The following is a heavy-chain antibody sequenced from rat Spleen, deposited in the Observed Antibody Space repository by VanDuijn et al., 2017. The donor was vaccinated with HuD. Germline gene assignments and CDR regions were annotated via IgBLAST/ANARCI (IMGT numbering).Heavy chain of an antibody. CDR1: GFTFSDYY. CDR3: TTVLQGHGFAY. V-gene: IGHV5-31*01. CDR2: ISNTGGSI. Sequence: EVQLVESGGGLVQPGRSLKLSCVASGFTFSDYYMIWVRQAPKKGLEWVASISNTGGSIYYPDSVKGRFTISRHNTQNTLYLQMNSLRSEDTATYYCTTVLQGHGFAYWGQGTLVTVSS. D-gene: IGHD1-1*01. J-gene: IGHJ3*01.